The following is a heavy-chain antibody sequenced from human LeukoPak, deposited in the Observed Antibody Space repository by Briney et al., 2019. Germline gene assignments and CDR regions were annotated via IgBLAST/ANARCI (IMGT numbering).Heavy chain of an antibody. D-gene: IGHD2-15*01. CDR3: ARAGWYTLDN. CDR1: GASISSSNW. J-gene: IGHJ4*02. V-gene: IGHV4-4*02. Sequence: SETLSLTCAVSGASISSSNWLSWVRQPPGKGLGWIGEIYHSGSTNYNPSLKSRVTISVDNSKNQFSLKMSSMTAADTAVYYCARAGWYTLDNWGQGTLVTVSS. CDR2: IYHSGST.